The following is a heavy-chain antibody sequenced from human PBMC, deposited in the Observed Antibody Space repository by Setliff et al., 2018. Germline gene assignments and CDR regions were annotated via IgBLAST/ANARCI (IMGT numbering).Heavy chain of an antibody. V-gene: IGHV4-39*02. CDR1: GGPIISTNFHHY. CDR3: ARDWRDYGAMGY. Sequence: PSETLSLTCSVSGGPIISTNFHHYWGWIRQSPGEGLEWIGTVSYRGNAFYNPSLAGRATISVDTSKNQFSLKLSSVTAADTAVYYCARDWRDYGAMGYWGQGTLVTAPQ. J-gene: IGHJ4*02. CDR2: VSYRGNA. D-gene: IGHD4-17*01.